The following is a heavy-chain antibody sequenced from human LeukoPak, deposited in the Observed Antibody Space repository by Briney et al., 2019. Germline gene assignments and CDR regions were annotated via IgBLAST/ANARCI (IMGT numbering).Heavy chain of an antibody. D-gene: IGHD3-22*01. Sequence: PGGSLRLSCAASGFTFSDYYMSWVRQAPGKGLEWVSYISGSGSSIYQADSVKGRFTISRDNAKNSLYLQMNSLRAEDTAVYYCARGKISYDTSGYLIFHYWGQGTLVTVSS. V-gene: IGHV3-11*01. CDR3: ARGKISYDTSGYLIFHY. CDR1: GFTFSDYY. CDR2: ISGSGSSI. J-gene: IGHJ4*02.